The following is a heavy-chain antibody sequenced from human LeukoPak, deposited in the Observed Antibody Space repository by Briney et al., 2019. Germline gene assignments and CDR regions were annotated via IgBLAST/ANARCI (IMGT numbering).Heavy chain of an antibody. CDR2: ISSSSSYI. D-gene: IGHD1-7*01. Sequence: PGGSLRLSCAVSGFTFSSYWMHWVRQVPGKGLEWVSSISSSSSYIHYADSVKGRFAISRDNAKNSLYLQMNSLRAEDTAVYYCARDLLPYNWNYVGHAFDIWGQGTMVTVSS. J-gene: IGHJ3*02. CDR3: ARDLLPYNWNYVGHAFDI. CDR1: GFTFSSYW. V-gene: IGHV3-21*01.